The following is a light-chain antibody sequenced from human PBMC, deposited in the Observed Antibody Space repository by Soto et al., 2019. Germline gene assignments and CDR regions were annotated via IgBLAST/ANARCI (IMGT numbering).Light chain of an antibody. CDR1: QSVSSY. Sequence: EIVLTQSPATLSLSPGERATLSCRASQSVSSYLAWYQQKPGQAPRLLIYDASNRATGIPARFSGSGSGTDFTLTISMLEPENFAVYYCQQRSNWWTFGQGTKVEIK. J-gene: IGKJ1*01. CDR3: QQRSNWWT. V-gene: IGKV3-11*01. CDR2: DAS.